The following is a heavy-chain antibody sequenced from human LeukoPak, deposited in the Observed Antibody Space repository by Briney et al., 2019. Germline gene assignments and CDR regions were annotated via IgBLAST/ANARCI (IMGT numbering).Heavy chain of an antibody. V-gene: IGHV4-59*08. CDR3: ASLSRGSSGYYESFDY. J-gene: IGHJ4*02. Sequence: NPSETLSLTCTVSGGSFRSYYWSWIRQPPGKGLEWIGYIYYSGSTNYNPSLKSRVTISVDTSKNQFSLKLSSVTAADTAVYYCASLSRGSSGYYESFDYWGQGTLVAVSS. D-gene: IGHD3-22*01. CDR1: GGSFRSYY. CDR2: IYYSGST.